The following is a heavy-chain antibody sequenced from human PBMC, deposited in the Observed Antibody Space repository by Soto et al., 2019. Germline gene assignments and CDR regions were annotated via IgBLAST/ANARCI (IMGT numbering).Heavy chain of an antibody. CDR1: GASFSGYY. CDR3: AGRRWSSKRLDY. J-gene: IGHJ4*02. Sequence: SGTLSLTCAVYGASFSGYYWSWIRQPPGKGQEWIGEINHSGSTNYNPSLKSRVTIAVDTSKNQFSLKLSSVTAADTAVYYCAGRRWSSKRLDYWGQGALVTVSS. D-gene: IGHD4-4*01. V-gene: IGHV4-34*01. CDR2: INHSGST.